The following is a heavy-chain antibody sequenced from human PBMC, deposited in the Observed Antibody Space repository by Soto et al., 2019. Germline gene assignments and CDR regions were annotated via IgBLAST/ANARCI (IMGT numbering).Heavy chain of an antibody. CDR1: GGSISSSSYY. Sequence: QLQLQESGPGLVKPSETLSLICTVSGGSISSSSYYWAWIRQSPGKGLEWIGSIYYSRSTYYNASLKRRVTISVDTSKNQFSLKLSSVTAADTAVYYCARHPKFTATANFDYWGQGTLVTVSS. V-gene: IGHV4-39*01. D-gene: IGHD4-4*01. J-gene: IGHJ4*02. CDR2: IYYSRST. CDR3: ARHPKFTATANFDY.